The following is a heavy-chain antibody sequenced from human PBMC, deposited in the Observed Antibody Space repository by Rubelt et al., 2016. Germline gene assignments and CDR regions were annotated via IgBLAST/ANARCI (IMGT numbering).Heavy chain of an antibody. CDR2: IYYSGST. Sequence: QVQLQESGPGLVKPSETLSLTCTVSGGSISSYYWSWIRQPPGKGLEWIGYIYYSGSTNYNPSLKSRVTISVDTSKNQFSLSLRAGTAAETAVDYGARDQAIGSGSYFRSAGNWGQGTLVTVSS. J-gene: IGHJ4*02. V-gene: IGHV4-59*01. D-gene: IGHD1-26*01. CDR1: GGSISSYY. CDR3: ARDQAIGSGSYFRSAGN.